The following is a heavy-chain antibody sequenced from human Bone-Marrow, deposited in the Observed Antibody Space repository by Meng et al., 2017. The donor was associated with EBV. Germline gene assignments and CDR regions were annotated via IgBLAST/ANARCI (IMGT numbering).Heavy chain of an antibody. CDR2: INTNTGNP. CDR1: GYTFTSYA. CDR3: ARAYNLAYCGGDCFNWFDP. Sequence: QVQLVQSGSELKEPGASVKVSCKASGYTFTSYAMNWVRQAPGQGLEWMGWINTNTGNPTYAQGFTGRFVFSLDTSVSTAYLQISSLKAEDTAVYYCARAYNLAYCGGDCFNWFDPWGQGTLVTVSS. V-gene: IGHV7-4-1*02. J-gene: IGHJ5*02. D-gene: IGHD2-21*02.